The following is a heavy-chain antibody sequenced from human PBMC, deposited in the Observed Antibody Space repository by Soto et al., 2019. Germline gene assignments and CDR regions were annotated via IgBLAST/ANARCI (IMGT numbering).Heavy chain of an antibody. V-gene: IGHV1-69*13. CDR1: GGTFSSYA. CDR3: ATTFRGYVWGSYRPYYGMDV. CDR2: IIPIFGTA. D-gene: IGHD3-16*02. J-gene: IGHJ6*02. Sequence: SVKVSCKASGGTFSSYAISWVRQAPGQGLEWMGGIIPIFGTANYAQKFQGRVTITADESTSTAYMELSSLRSEDTAVYYYATTFRGYVWGSYRPYYGMDVWGQGTTVTVSS.